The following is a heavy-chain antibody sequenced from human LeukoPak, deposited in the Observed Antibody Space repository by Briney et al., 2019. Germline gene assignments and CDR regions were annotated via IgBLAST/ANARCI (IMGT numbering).Heavy chain of an antibody. CDR2: INPNSGGT. CDR1: GYTFTGYY. CDR3: ARVFSGYSYGYAFDI. V-gene: IGHV1-2*06. Sequence: AXVKVSCKASGYTFTGYYMHWVRQAPGQGVEGMGRINPNSGGTNYAQKFQGRVTMTRDTSISTAYMELSRLRSDDTAVYYCARVFSGYSYGYAFDIWGQGTMVTVSS. J-gene: IGHJ3*02. D-gene: IGHD5-18*01.